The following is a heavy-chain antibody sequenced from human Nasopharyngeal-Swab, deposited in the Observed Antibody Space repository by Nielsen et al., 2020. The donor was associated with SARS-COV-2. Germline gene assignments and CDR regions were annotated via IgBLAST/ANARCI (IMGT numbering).Heavy chain of an antibody. V-gene: IGHV1-18*04. Sequence: ASVQFSCKASGYTFTTYDITWVRQAPAQGLEWKGWSSPTNGNTNYARNFQGRVTMTADTSTNTAYMELRSLRDADTAVYYCARDPGAAALACWGQGSLVTVSS. J-gene: IGHJ4*02. CDR2: SSPTNGNT. CDR3: ARDPGAAALAC. D-gene: IGHD3-10*01. CDR1: GYTFTTYD.